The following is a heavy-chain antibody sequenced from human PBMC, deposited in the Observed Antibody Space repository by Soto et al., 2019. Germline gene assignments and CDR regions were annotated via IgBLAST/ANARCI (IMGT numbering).Heavy chain of an antibody. J-gene: IGHJ4*02. CDR2: IIPIFGTA. V-gene: IGHV1-69*13. CDR3: AKSTGITIFGVVKYYFDY. CDR1: GGTFSSYA. D-gene: IGHD3-3*01. Sequence: AVKVSCKASGGTFSSYAISWVRQAPGQGLEWMGGIIPIFGTANYAQKFQGRVTITADESTSTAYMELSSLRSEDTAVYYCAKSTGITIFGVVKYYFDYWGQGTLVTVSS.